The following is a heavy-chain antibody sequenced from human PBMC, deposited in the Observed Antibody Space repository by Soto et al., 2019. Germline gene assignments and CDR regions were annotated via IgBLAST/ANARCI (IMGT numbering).Heavy chain of an antibody. CDR2: IYYSGST. CDR1: GGSISSYY. Sequence: PSETLSLTCTVSGGSISSYYWSWIRQPPGKGLEWIGYIYYSGSTNYNPSLKSRVTISVDTSKNQFSLKLSSVTAADTAVYYCALSFDWLLPFDCWGQGTLVTVSS. V-gene: IGHV4-59*08. J-gene: IGHJ4*02. D-gene: IGHD3-9*01. CDR3: ALSFDWLLPFDC.